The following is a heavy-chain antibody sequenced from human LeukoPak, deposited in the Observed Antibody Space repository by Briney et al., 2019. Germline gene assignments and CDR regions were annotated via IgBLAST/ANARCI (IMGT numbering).Heavy chain of an antibody. CDR1: GFTFSSYW. V-gene: IGHV3-7*03. J-gene: IGHJ2*01. CDR2: IKQDGSEK. D-gene: IGHD4-17*01. Sequence: GGSLRLSCAASGFTFSSYWMSWVRQAPGKGLEWVANIKQDGSEKYYVDSVKGRFTISRDNAKNSLYLQMNSLGAEDTAVYYCAKEATVTSYWYFDLWGRGTLVTVSS. CDR3: AKEATVTSYWYFDL.